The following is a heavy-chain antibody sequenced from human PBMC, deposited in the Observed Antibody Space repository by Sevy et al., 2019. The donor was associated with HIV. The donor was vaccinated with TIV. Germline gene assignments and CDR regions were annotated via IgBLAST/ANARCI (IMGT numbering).Heavy chain of an antibody. CDR2: ISYDGRLK. Sequence: GGSLRLSCAASGFIFGSYAMNWVRQAPGKGLEWVAVISYDGRLKYYADSVKGRFTISRDSSKNTLYLQMHSLRTDDTAVYYCARDPGSSWSSFDYWGQGTLVTVSS. CDR1: GFIFGSYA. J-gene: IGHJ4*02. D-gene: IGHD6-13*01. CDR3: ARDPGSSWSSFDY. V-gene: IGHV3-30*04.